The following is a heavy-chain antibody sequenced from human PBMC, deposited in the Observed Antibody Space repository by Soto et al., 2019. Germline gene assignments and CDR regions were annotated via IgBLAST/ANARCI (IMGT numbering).Heavy chain of an antibody. J-gene: IGHJ6*02. CDR3: ARDRDIVVVVAATSYYYYYYGMDV. V-gene: IGHV6-1*01. CDR2: TYYRSKWYN. CDR1: GDSVSSNSAA. D-gene: IGHD2-15*01. Sequence: SQTLSLTCAISGDSVSSNSAAWNWIRQSPSRGLEWLGRTYYRSKWYNDYAVSVKSRMTINPDTSKNQFSLQLNSVTPEDTAVYYCARDRDIVVVVAATSYYYYYYGMDVWGQGTTVTVSS.